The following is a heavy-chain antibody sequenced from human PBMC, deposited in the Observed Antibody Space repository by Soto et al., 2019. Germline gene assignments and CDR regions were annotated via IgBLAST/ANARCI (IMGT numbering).Heavy chain of an antibody. CDR1: GFTFSRHW. Sequence: GGSLRLSCAASGFTFSRHWMHWVRQAPGKGLAWVSHIGPDGSRTRDADSVMGRFIISRDNARNTLYLQMNSLRDDDTAVYYYVWDENWAYDYWGPGILVTVSS. V-gene: IGHV3-74*01. CDR2: IGPDGSRT. J-gene: IGHJ4*02. CDR3: VWDENWAYDY. D-gene: IGHD7-27*01.